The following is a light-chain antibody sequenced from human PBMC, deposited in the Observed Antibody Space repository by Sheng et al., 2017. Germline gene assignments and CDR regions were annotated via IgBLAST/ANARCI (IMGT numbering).Light chain of an antibody. CDR3: QKYDYAPLT. V-gene: IGKV1-27*01. CDR2: NAA. J-gene: IGKJ4*01. CDR1: QSINSW. Sequence: DIQMTQSPSTLSTSVGDRVTITCRASQSINSWLAWYQQKPGKVPKLLIYNAATLQSGVPSRFSGSGFGTEFTLTISSLQPEDVATYYCQKYDYAPLTFGG.